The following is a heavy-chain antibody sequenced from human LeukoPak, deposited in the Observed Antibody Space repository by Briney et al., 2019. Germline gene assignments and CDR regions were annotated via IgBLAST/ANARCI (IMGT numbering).Heavy chain of an antibody. CDR3: ARDSSAYYLYYFDS. V-gene: IGHV4-59*01. J-gene: IGHJ4*02. D-gene: IGHD3-22*01. CDR1: GGSISSYY. CDR2: IYYSGST. Sequence: PSETLSLTCTVSGGSISSYYWSWIRQPPGKGLEWIGYIYYSGSTNYNPSLKSRVTISVDTSKNQFSLKLTSVTAADTAVYYCARDSSAYYLYYFDSWGQGTLVTVSS.